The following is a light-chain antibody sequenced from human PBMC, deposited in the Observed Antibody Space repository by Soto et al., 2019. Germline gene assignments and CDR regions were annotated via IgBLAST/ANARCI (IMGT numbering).Light chain of an antibody. CDR3: QQSYSIPWT. CDR2: DAS. V-gene: IGKV1-39*01. Sequence: DIQMTQSPSSLSASVGDRFTITFRASQSISTYLNWYQRKPGKAPNLLIYDASSLQGGVPSRFSGSGSGTDFSLTISSLQAEDFATYYCQQSYSIPWTFGQGTKVDIK. J-gene: IGKJ1*01. CDR1: QSISTY.